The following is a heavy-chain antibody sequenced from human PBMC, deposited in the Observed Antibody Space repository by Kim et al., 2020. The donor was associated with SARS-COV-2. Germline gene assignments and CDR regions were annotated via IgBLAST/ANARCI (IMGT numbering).Heavy chain of an antibody. CDR3: ATSGGYCTSTNCYSVNYYGFDV. J-gene: IGHJ6*02. D-gene: IGHD2-2*01. CDR1: GFTFSGSA. V-gene: IGHV3-73*01. Sequence: GGSLRLSCAASGFTFSGSAIHWVRQASGKGLEWVGRIRSKVNSYATAYAASVKGRFTISRDDSENTAYLQMNGLKTEDTAVYYCATSGGYCTSTNCYSVNYYGFDVWGQGTTVTVSS. CDR2: IRSKVNSYAT.